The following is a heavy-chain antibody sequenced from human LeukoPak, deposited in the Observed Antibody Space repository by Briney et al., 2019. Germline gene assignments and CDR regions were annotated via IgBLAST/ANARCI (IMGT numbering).Heavy chain of an antibody. V-gene: IGHV3-74*01. J-gene: IGHJ3*02. CDR2: LNSDGSST. CDR1: GFTFSSYW. Sequence: GGSLRLSCAASGFTFSSYWMHWVRQAPGKGLVWVSRLNSDGSSTSYADSVKGRFTISRDNSMNTLYLQLNNLRDEDTAVYYCAKDGGIGGVPVDVFDIWGQGTMVTVSS. D-gene: IGHD1-26*01. CDR3: AKDGGIGGVPVDVFDI.